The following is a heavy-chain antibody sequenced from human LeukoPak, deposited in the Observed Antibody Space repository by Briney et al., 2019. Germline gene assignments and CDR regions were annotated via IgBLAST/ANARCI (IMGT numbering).Heavy chain of an antibody. V-gene: IGHV1-8*01. Sequence: ASVTLSCKASGSTFTSYDIYWVRQRPGQGLEWMGWMHLNSGNTGYAQKFQGRVTMTRNTSISTAYIELSSLRSEDTAVYYCARGRVVTDSSSWDWAYYYYYMDVWGKGTTVTVSS. D-gene: IGHD6-13*01. CDR2: MHLNSGNT. J-gene: IGHJ6*03. CDR1: GSTFTSYD. CDR3: ARGRVVTDSSSWDWAYYYYYMDV.